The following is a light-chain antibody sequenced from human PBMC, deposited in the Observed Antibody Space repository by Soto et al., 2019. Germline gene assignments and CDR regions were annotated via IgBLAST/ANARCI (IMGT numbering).Light chain of an antibody. V-gene: IGKV3-20*01. CDR3: QQYGSSPRIT. J-gene: IGKJ5*01. Sequence: EIVLTQSPGTLSLSPGESATVSCMASQSVSSSYLAWYQQKPGQAPRLLIYGASSRATGIPDRFSGSGSGTDFTLTISRLEPEDFAVYYCQQYGSSPRITFGQGTRLEIK. CDR2: GAS. CDR1: QSVSSSY.